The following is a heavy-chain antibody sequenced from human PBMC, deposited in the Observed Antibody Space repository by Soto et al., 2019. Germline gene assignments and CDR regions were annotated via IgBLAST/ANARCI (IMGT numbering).Heavy chain of an antibody. D-gene: IGHD2-15*01. CDR2: IDPSDSYT. CDR1: GYSFTSYW. CDR3: ARHPAVVTPGDYYGMDV. Sequence: GESLKISCKGSGYSFTSYWISGVRQMPGKGLEWMGRIDPSDSYTNYSPSFQGHVTISADKSISTAYLQWSSLKASDTAMYYCARHPAVVTPGDYYGMDVWGQGTTVTVSS. V-gene: IGHV5-10-1*01. J-gene: IGHJ6*02.